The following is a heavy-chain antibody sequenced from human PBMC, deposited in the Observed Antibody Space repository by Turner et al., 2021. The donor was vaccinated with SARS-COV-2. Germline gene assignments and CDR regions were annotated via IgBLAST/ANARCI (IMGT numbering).Heavy chain of an antibody. Sequence: EVQLVESGGGLVQPGGSLRLSCAASGFTFRSYEMNWVRQAPGKGLEWVSYISSSGSTIYYADSVKGRFTISRDNAKNSLYLQMNSLRAEDTAVYYCARDGDGTVDLDYWGQGTLVTVSS. V-gene: IGHV3-48*03. CDR3: ARDGDGTVDLDY. CDR1: GFTFRSYE. CDR2: ISSSGSTI. J-gene: IGHJ4*02. D-gene: IGHD1-7*01.